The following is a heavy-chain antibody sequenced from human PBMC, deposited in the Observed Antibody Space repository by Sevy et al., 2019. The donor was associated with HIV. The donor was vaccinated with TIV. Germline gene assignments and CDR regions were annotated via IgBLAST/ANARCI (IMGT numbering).Heavy chain of an antibody. Sequence: SETLSLTCSVSGGSISKIGNYWGWARQPPGERLEWIGDIFHTGKTNYNPSLKSRVTISLDTSKNQFSLKLSSVTAADTAVYYCAKIYDYWGPGALVTVSS. D-gene: IGHD3-3*01. CDR1: GGSISKIGNY. CDR3: AKIYDY. J-gene: IGHJ4*02. CDR2: IFHTGKT. V-gene: IGHV4-39*01.